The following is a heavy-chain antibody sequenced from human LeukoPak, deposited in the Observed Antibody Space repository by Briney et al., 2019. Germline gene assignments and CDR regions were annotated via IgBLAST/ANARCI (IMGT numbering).Heavy chain of an antibody. J-gene: IGHJ6*02. CDR1: GGSFSGYY. CDR3: ARSGASRLRFGESRSGMDV. D-gene: IGHD3-10*01. CDR2: INHSGST. Sequence: SETLSLTCAVYGGSFSGYYWSWIRQPPGKGLEWIGEINHSGSTNYNPSLKSRVTISVDTSKNQFSLKLSSVTAADTAVYHCARSGASRLRFGESRSGMDVWGQGTTVTVSS. V-gene: IGHV4-34*01.